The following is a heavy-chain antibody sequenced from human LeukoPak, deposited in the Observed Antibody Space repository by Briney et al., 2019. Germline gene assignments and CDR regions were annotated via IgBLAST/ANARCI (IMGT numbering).Heavy chain of an antibody. CDR3: ASLSSSSWYRVFDY. V-gene: IGHV4-34*01. J-gene: IGHJ4*02. CDR1: GGSFSGYY. CDR2: INHSGST. D-gene: IGHD6-13*01. Sequence: SETLSLTCAVYGGSFSGYYWSWIRQPPGKGLEWIGEINHSGSTNYNPSLKSRVTISVDTSKNQYSLKLSSVTAADTAVYYCASLSSSSWYRVFDYWGQGTLVTVSS.